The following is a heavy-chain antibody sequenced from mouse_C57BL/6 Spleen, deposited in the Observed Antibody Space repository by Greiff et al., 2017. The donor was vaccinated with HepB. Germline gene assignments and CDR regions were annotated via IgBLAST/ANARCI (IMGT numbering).Heavy chain of an antibody. CDR2: ISDGGSYT. D-gene: IGHD4-1*01. J-gene: IGHJ2*01. V-gene: IGHV5-4*01. CDR1: GFTFSSYA. CDR3: ARDLSWDGVYYFDY. Sequence: EVKLVESGGGLVKPGGSLKLSCAASGFTFSSYAMSWVRQTPEKRLEWVATISDGGSYTYYPANVKGRFTISRDNAKNTLYLQMSHLKSEDTAMYYCARDLSWDGVYYFDYWGQGTTLTVSS.